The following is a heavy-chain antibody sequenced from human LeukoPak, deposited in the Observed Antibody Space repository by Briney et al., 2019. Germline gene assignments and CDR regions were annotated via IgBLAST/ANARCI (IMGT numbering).Heavy chain of an antibody. Sequence: SETLSLTCTVSGYSISSGYHWSWIRQPAGKGLEWIGRIYSSGRTDYNPSLKSRVTMSVDTSKNQFSLKLNSVTAADTAVYYCARGPHYALGIYFDYWGQGTLVTVSS. J-gene: IGHJ4*02. CDR1: GYSISSGYH. D-gene: IGHD7-27*01. CDR2: IYSSGRT. V-gene: IGHV4-4*07. CDR3: ARGPHYALGIYFDY.